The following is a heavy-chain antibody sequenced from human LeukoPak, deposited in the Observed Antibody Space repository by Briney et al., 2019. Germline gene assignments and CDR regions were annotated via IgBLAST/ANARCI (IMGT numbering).Heavy chain of an antibody. CDR3: ARGTTVTVDY. CDR2: INPNSGGT. D-gene: IGHD4-17*01. CDR1: GYTLTGYD. J-gene: IGHJ4*02. V-gene: IGHV1-2*02. Sequence: GASVKVSCKASGYTLTGYDVHWGRQAPGQGLEWRGWINPNSGGTNDAQKFQGRVTMTRDTSISTADMELSRLRSDDTAVYYCARGTTVTVDYWGQGTLVTVSS.